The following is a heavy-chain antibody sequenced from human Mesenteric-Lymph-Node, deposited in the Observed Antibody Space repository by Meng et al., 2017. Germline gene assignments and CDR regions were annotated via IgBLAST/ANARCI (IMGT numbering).Heavy chain of an antibody. CDR1: GYTFTSYG. V-gene: IGHV1-18*01. D-gene: IGHD5-12*01. CDR3: ARDSPIVATIDFDY. J-gene: IGHJ4*02. CDR2: ISAYNGNT. Sequence: QVRVVQLGAEVKKPGASVKASCKASGYTFTSYGISWVRQAPGQGLEWMGWISAYNGNTNYAQKLQGRVTMTTDTSTSTAYMELRSLRSDDTAVYYCARDSPIVATIDFDYWGQGTLVTVSS.